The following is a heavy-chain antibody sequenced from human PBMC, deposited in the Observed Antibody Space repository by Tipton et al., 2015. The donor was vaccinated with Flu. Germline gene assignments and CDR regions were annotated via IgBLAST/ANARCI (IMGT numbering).Heavy chain of an antibody. CDR1: GFTFSSYE. D-gene: IGHD3-10*01. CDR3: ARGGYDYYGSGSYNGYFDL. J-gene: IGHJ2*01. Sequence: GSLRLSCAASGFTFSSYEMNWVRQAPGKGLEWVSYISSSGSTIYYADSVKGRFTISRDNAKNSLYLQMNSLRAEDTAVYYCARGGYDYYGSGSYNGYFDLWCRGTLVTVSS. V-gene: IGHV3-48*03. CDR2: ISSSGSTI.